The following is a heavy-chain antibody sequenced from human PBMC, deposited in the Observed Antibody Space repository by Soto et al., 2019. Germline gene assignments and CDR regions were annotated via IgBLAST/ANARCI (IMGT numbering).Heavy chain of an antibody. CDR3: ARDQSRYYDSSGTLYY. CDR2: INPNSGGT. J-gene: IGHJ4*02. D-gene: IGHD3-22*01. Sequence: QVQLVQSGAEVKKPGASVKVSCKASGYTFTGYYMHWVRQAPGQGLEWMGWINPNSGGTNYAQKFQGWVTMTRDTSISTAYKELSRLRSDDTAVYYCARDQSRYYDSSGTLYYWGQGTLVTVSS. CDR1: GYTFTGYY. V-gene: IGHV1-2*04.